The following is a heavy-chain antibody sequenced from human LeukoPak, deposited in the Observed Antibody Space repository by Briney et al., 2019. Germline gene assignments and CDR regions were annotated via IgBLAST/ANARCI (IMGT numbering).Heavy chain of an antibody. CDR1: GGSINNCY. CDR3: ARTPIYYFDNSGYYN. Sequence: PSETLSLTCTVSGGSINNCYWSWIRQPAGKGLEWIGLIYSSGSTSYNPSLKSRVTMSVDTSKKQFSLRLSSVTAADTAVYYCARTPIYYFDNSGYYNWGQGTLVTVSS. D-gene: IGHD3-22*01. CDR2: IYSSGST. V-gene: IGHV4-4*07. J-gene: IGHJ4*02.